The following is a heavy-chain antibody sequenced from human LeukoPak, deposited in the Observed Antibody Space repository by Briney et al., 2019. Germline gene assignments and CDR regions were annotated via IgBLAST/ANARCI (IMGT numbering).Heavy chain of an antibody. CDR3: ARATNFYYSYGMDV. J-gene: IGHJ6*02. D-gene: IGHD1-26*01. V-gene: IGHV1-46*01. Sequence: ASVKGSCKTSGYTFTSYYIHWVRQAPGQGLEWMGIINPSSGATNYAQKFQGRVTMTRDTSTSTVHMELSSQRSEDTAVYYCARATNFYYSYGMDVWGQGTTVTVSS. CDR2: INPSSGAT. CDR1: GYTFTSYY.